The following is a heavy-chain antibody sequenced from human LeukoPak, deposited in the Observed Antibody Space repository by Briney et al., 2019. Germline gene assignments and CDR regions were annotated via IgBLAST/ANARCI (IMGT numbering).Heavy chain of an antibody. D-gene: IGHD2-15*01. V-gene: IGHV4-31*03. CDR3: ARGVSQGPPLTPDAFDI. CDR2: IYYSGST. J-gene: IGHJ3*02. Sequence: SETLSLTCTVSGGSISSGGYYWRWIRQHPGRGLEWIVYIYYSGSTYYNPSLKSRVTISVDTSKNQFSLKLSSVTAADTAVYYCARGVSQGPPLTPDAFDIWGQGTMVTVSS. CDR1: GGSISSGGYY.